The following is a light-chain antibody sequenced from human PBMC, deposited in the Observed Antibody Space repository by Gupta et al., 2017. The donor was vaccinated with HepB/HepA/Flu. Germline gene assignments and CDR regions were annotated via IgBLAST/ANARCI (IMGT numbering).Light chain of an antibody. CDR1: DIETKS. CDR2: DDT. Sequence: SYVLTQPSSVSVAPGKTATLTCGGQDIETKSVHWYQQRPGQAPVFVVYDDTDRPSGIPERFSGSNSGNTASLTITRVEAGDEADYYCQVRDTRTDQWIFGGGTQLTVL. J-gene: IGLJ2*01. CDR3: QVRDTRTDQWI. V-gene: IGLV3-21*03.